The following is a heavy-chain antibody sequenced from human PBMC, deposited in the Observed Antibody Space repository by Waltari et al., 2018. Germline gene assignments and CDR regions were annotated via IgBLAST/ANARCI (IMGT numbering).Heavy chain of an antibody. CDR2: VNPHNGNT. CDR3: ARVRASGGNSAFDI. D-gene: IGHD1-1*01. CDR1: GYNFRPYG. J-gene: IGHJ3*02. Sequence: QGQLLQSGAEVKKPGASVTVSCKASGYNFRPYGISWVRQAPGQGLEWMGWVNPHNGNTNYAQMVQDRVTLTTAPSTSTAYMELRSLTSADTAVYYCARVRASGGNSAFDIWGQGTMVTVSS. V-gene: IGHV1-18*01.